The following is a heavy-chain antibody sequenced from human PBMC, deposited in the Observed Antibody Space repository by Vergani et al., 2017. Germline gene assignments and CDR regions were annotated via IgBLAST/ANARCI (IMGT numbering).Heavy chain of an antibody. J-gene: IGHJ4*02. CDR1: GFNFGEYG. CDR2: IRSRTYGATT. CDR3: AVEIYDYGGSLDFDY. D-gene: IGHD4-23*01. Sequence: EVQLVESGGDLVQPGRSLRLSCQTSGFNFGEYGVSWVRQAPGEGLEWIGLIRSRTYGATTEAAASLRGRFTISRDDSKGIAYLQMSSLKKEDTAVYRCAVEIYDYGGSLDFDYWGQGPLVVVSS. V-gene: IGHV3-49*04.